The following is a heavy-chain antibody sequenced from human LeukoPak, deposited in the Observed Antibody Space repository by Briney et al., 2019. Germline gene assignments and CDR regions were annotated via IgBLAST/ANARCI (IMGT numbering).Heavy chain of an antibody. D-gene: IGHD6-13*01. CDR3: ARLAHNAWYAIDY. CDR1: GFTFSSYT. V-gene: IGHV3-21*01. CDR2: ISGSNSYT. Sequence: GSLRLSCAASGFTFSSYTMHWIRQAPGKGLEWVSSISGSNSYTFYVDSVKGRFTISRDNPKNSLYLHINSLRAEDTAVYYCARLAHNAWYAIDYWGQGTLVTVSS. J-gene: IGHJ4*02.